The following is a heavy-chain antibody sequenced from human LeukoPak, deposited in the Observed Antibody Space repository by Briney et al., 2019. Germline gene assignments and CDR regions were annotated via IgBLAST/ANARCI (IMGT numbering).Heavy chain of an antibody. J-gene: IGHJ4*02. CDR1: GFTFSSYA. V-gene: IGHV3-7*03. D-gene: IGHD4-23*01. Sequence: GGSLRLSCAASGFTFSSYAMHWVRQAPGKGLEWVATINQNGGVKYYVDSVKGRFTISRDNAKTSLFLQMNSLRIDDTAMYYCTRTVNSASDFWGQGTLVTVSS. CDR3: TRTVNSASDF. CDR2: INQNGGVK.